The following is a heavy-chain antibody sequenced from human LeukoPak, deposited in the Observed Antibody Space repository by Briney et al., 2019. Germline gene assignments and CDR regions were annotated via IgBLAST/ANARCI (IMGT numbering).Heavy chain of an antibody. Sequence: GGSLRLSCAASGFTFSSYEMNWVRQAPGKGLEWVAFIQYDGSNKYYADSVKGRFTISRDNSRNTLYLQMNSLRAEDTAVYYCAKDVYYYDSSAYSSLDYWGQGTLVTVSS. J-gene: IGHJ4*02. CDR2: IQYDGSNK. D-gene: IGHD3-22*01. CDR3: AKDVYYYDSSAYSSLDY. CDR1: GFTFSSYE. V-gene: IGHV3-30*02.